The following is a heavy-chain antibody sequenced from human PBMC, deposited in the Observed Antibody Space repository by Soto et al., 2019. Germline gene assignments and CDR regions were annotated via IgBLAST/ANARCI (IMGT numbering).Heavy chain of an antibody. Sequence: EVQLVESGGGLVQPGGSLRLSCAASGFTFSSYWMHWVRQAPGKGLVWVSRINSDGSGISYADSVKGRFTISRDTAKNTLYLQMDSLRAEDTAVYSCTRAGYGDYCFDPWGQGTLVTVSS. J-gene: IGHJ5*02. V-gene: IGHV3-74*01. CDR2: INSDGSGI. CDR3: TRAGYGDYCFDP. CDR1: GFTFSSYW. D-gene: IGHD4-17*01.